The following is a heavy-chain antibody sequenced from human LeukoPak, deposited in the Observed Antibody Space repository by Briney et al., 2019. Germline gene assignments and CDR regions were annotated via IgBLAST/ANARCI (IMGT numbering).Heavy chain of an antibody. Sequence: GASVKVSCKASGYTFTGYYMHWVRQAPGQGLEWMGRINPNSGGTNYAQKLQGRVTMTTDTSTSTAYMELRSLRSDDTAVYYCASPGVRGVITAPFDYWGQGTLVTVSS. CDR3: ASPGVRGVITAPFDY. CDR2: INPNSGGT. D-gene: IGHD3-10*01. CDR1: GYTFTGYY. V-gene: IGHV1-2*06. J-gene: IGHJ4*02.